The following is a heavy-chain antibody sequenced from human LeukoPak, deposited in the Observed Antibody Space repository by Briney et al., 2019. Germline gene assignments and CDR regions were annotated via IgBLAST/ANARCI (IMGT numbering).Heavy chain of an antibody. CDR1: GYTFTGYY. V-gene: IGHV1-2*02. D-gene: IGHD6-13*01. J-gene: IGHJ4*02. Sequence: ASVKVSCKASGYTFTGYYMHWVRQAPGQGLEWMGWINPNSGGTNYAQKFQGRVTMTRDTSISTAYMGLSRLRSDDTAVYYCARQQTSGYSSSWYGGDFDYWGQGTLVTVSS. CDR2: INPNSGGT. CDR3: ARQQTSGYSSSWYGGDFDY.